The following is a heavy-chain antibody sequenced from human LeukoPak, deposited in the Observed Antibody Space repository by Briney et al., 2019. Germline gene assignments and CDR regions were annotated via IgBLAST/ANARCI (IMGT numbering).Heavy chain of an antibody. V-gene: IGHV5-51*01. CDR3: ARVHNYYESSGYHPQDAFDI. J-gene: IGHJ3*02. Sequence: GESLKISCKGSGYNFTIYWIGWVRQMPGKGLEWMGIIYPGDSDTRYSPSLQGQVTISADKSISTAYLQWTSLKASDTAMYYCARVHNYYESSGYHPQDAFDIWGQGTLVTVSS. CDR1: GYNFTIYW. D-gene: IGHD3-22*01. CDR2: IYPGDSDT.